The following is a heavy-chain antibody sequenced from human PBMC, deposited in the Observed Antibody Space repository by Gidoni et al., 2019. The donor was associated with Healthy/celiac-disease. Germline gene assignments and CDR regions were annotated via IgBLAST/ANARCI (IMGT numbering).Heavy chain of an antibody. CDR2: IYYSGST. D-gene: IGHD2-15*01. Sequence: QLQLQESGPGLVKPSETLSLTCTVSGGSISSSSYYWGWIRQPPGKGLEWIGSIYYSGSTYYNPSLKSRVTISVDTSKNQFSLKLSSVTAADTAVYYCATPAGCSGGSCYSSAFDIWGQGTMVTVSS. CDR3: ATPAGCSGGSCYSSAFDI. V-gene: IGHV4-39*01. CDR1: GGSISSSSYY. J-gene: IGHJ3*02.